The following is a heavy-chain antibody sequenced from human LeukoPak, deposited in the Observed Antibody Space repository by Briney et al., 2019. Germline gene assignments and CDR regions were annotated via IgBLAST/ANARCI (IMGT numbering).Heavy chain of an antibody. CDR3: AREYDSGYSFDY. J-gene: IGHJ4*02. Sequence: PGGSLRLSCAASGVTVSSSFMSWVRQAPGKGLEWVSVIYRGGETYYADSVKGRFTISRDNSKNTLYLKMTSLRVEDTAVYYCAREYDSGYSFDYWGQGTLVTVS. CDR2: IYRGGET. CDR1: GVTVSSSF. D-gene: IGHD3-22*01. V-gene: IGHV3-53*01.